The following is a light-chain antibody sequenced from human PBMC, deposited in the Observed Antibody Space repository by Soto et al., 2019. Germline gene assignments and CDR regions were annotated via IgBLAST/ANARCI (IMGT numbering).Light chain of an antibody. CDR1: QSVSRSY. CDR2: GAS. Sequence: EIVLTQSPGTLSLSPGERATLSRRASQSVSRSYLAWYQQKPGQAPRLVIYGASSRATGIPDRFSGSGSGTDFTLTISRLEPEDFAVYYCQQYDSSSITFGQGTRLEIK. V-gene: IGKV3-20*01. CDR3: QQYDSSSIT. J-gene: IGKJ5*01.